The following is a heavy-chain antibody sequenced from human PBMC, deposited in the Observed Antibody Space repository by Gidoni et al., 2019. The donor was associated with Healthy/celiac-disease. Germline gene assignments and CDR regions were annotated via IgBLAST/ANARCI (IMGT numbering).Heavy chain of an antibody. CDR2: IYYSGST. D-gene: IGHD3-10*01. CDR3: ATHGAAGFGELSTRFDN. V-gene: IGHV4-39*01. Sequence: QLQLQESPPGLVKPSETLSLTCTVSAGSIRGSTYYWGWIRQPPGKGLEWIGSIYYSGSTYYNPSLKSRVTIAVDTSKNQFSLKLTSVTAADTAVYYCATHGAAGFGELSTRFDNWGQGTLVTVSS. J-gene: IGHJ4*02. CDR1: AGSIRGSTYY.